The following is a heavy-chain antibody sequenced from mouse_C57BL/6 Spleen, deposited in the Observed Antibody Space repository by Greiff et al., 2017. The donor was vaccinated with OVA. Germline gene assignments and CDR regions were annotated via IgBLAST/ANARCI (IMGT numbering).Heavy chain of an antibody. D-gene: IGHD2-4*01. V-gene: IGHV1-72*01. CDR2: IDPNSGGT. CDR3: ARFRHYDYEGNYYFDY. J-gene: IGHJ2*01. Sequence: VQLQQPGAELVKPGASVKLSCKASGYTFTSYWMHWVKQRPGRGLEWIGRIDPNSGGTKYTEKFKSKATLTVDKPSSTAYMQLSSLTSEDSAVYYCARFRHYDYEGNYYFDYWGQGTTLTVSS. CDR1: GYTFTSYW.